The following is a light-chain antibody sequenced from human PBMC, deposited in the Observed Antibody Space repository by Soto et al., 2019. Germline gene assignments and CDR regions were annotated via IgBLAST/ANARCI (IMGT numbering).Light chain of an antibody. CDR1: SSDVGTYDF. J-gene: IGLJ1*01. CDR2: DVS. Sequence: QSVPAQPRSVSGSPGQSVTISCTGTSSDVGTYDFVSWYQQHPGKAPRLMIFDVSERPSGVPDRFSGSKSGNTASLTISGLQAEDEADYYCCLYAVTFYVFGTGTRSPS. V-gene: IGLV2-11*01. CDR3: CLYAVTFYV.